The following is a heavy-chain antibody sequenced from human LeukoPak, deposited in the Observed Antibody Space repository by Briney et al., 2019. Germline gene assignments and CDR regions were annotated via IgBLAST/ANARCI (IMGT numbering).Heavy chain of an antibody. J-gene: IGHJ4*02. D-gene: IGHD2-15*01. CDR3: AKDKYHKRGGSLFDY. Sequence: GGSLGLSCAASGFNFEDFAIHWVRLAPGKGLEWVSLISGDGGSTWYADSVKGRFTISRDNSKNSLYLQMNGLRNEDTGFFYCAKDKYHKRGGSLFDYWGQGALVIVSS. CDR1: GFNFEDFA. V-gene: IGHV3-43*02. CDR2: ISGDGGST.